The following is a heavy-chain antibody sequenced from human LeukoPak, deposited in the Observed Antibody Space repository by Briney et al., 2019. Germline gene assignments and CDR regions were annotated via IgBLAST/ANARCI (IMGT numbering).Heavy chain of an antibody. CDR3: VKDRGPCRGFDY. J-gene: IGHJ4*02. CDR2: IFYSGST. Sequence: SETLSLTCTISSGTINTYYWSWIRQTPGKGLEWICYIFYSGSTLYNPSLMSGVTISLDTTKKQLSLEMKFVTTANTAIYYGVKDRGPCRGFDYCCQG. D-gene: IGHD3-10*01. V-gene: IGHV4-59*01. CDR1: SGTINTYY.